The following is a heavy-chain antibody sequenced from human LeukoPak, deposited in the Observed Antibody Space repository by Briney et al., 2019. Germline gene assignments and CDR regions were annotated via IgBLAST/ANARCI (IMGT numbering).Heavy chain of an antibody. CDR1: GFTFSSYW. CDR2: IKQDGSEK. Sequence: GGSLRLSCAASGFTFSSYWMSWVRQAPGKGLEWVANIKQDGSEKYYVDSVKGRFTISRDNAKNSLYLQMKSLRAEDTAEYYCARLYYYGSGPFDYWGQGSLVTVSS. D-gene: IGHD3-10*01. V-gene: IGHV3-7*01. J-gene: IGHJ4*02. CDR3: ARLYYYGSGPFDY.